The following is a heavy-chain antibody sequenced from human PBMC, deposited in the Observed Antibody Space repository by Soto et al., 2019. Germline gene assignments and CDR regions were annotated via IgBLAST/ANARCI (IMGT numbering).Heavy chain of an antibody. CDR3: PRREYHLPLAAFDI. D-gene: IGHD2-2*01. J-gene: IGHJ3*02. CDR2: IYPGYSDT. CDR1: GYSFPRYW. Sequence: PMISWKGSGYSFPRYWIGWVRQMPGKGLEWMGIIYPGYSDTRYSPPFPDQATLSAAKPISTADLQWSSLKASDTAMYYCPRREYHLPLAAFDILGQGTLVTVSS. V-gene: IGHV5-51*04.